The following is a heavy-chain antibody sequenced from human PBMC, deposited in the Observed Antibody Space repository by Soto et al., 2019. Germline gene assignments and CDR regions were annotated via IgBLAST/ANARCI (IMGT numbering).Heavy chain of an antibody. CDR2: IYYSGST. V-gene: IGHV4-30-4*01. Sequence: SETLSLTCTVSGGSISSTDYYWSWIRQPPGKGLEWIGYIYYSGSTYYNPSLKSRVTISVGTSKNQFSLKLSSVTAADTAVYCCARAGYLGYYMDVWGKGTTVTVSS. CDR3: ARAGYLGYYMDV. CDR1: GGSISSTDYY. J-gene: IGHJ6*03. D-gene: IGHD1-1*01.